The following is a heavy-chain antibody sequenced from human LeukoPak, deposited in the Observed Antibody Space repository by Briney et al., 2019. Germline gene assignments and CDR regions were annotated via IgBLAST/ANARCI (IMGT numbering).Heavy chain of an antibody. J-gene: IGHJ4*02. D-gene: IGHD2-8*01. CDR2: INSDGSST. V-gene: IGHV3-74*01. CDR3: ARVADGHFYIDD. CDR1: GFTFSSYW. Sequence: QPGGSLRLSCAASGFTFSSYWMHWVRQAPGKGLVWVSRINSDGSSTSYADSVKGRFTISRDNAKNTLYLQMNSLRAEDTAVYYCARVADGHFYIDDWGQGMLVTVSS.